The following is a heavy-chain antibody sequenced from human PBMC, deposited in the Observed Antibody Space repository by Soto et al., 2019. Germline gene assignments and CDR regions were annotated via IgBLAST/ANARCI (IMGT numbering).Heavy chain of an antibody. CDR3: ARVSGSYYYGMDV. CDR1: GGSINSGDYS. Sequence: PSETLSLTCTVSGGSINSGDYSWTWIRQPPGKGLEWIGYIYHTGTTYYNMSLKSRVTISVDRSKNQFSLKLSSVTAADTAVYYCARVSGSYYYGMDVWGQGTTVTVS. J-gene: IGHJ6*02. D-gene: IGHD1-26*01. V-gene: IGHV4-30-2*01. CDR2: IYHTGTT.